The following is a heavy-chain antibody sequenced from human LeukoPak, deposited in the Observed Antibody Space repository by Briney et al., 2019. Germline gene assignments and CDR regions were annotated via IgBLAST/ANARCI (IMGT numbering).Heavy chain of an antibody. CDR3: ASQGYSYGSYYFDY. Sequence: SETLSLTCAVYGGSFSGYYWSWIRQPPGKGLEWIGEINHSGSTNYNPSLKSRVTISVDTSKNQFSLKLSSVTAADTAVYYCASQGYSYGSYYFDYWGQGTLVTVSS. V-gene: IGHV4-34*01. CDR2: INHSGST. J-gene: IGHJ4*02. CDR1: GGSFSGYY. D-gene: IGHD5-18*01.